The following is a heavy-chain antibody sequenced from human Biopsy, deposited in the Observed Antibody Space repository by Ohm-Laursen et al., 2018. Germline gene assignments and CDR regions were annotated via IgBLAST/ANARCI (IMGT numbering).Heavy chain of an antibody. J-gene: IGHJ6*02. Sequence: SSVKVSCKVYGGTFSSYAISWVRQAPGHGLEWMGGIIPIFGTANYAQKFQGRVTITADESTSTAYMELSSLRSEDTAVYYRSRDSEYGDYRNYYYGMDVWGQGTTVTVSS. CDR1: GGTFSSYA. V-gene: IGHV1-69*01. D-gene: IGHD4-17*01. CDR2: IIPIFGTA. CDR3: SRDSEYGDYRNYYYGMDV.